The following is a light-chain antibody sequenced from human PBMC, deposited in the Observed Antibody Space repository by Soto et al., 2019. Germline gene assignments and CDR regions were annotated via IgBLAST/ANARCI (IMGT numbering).Light chain of an antibody. V-gene: IGLV2-8*01. Sequence: QSVLTQPPSASGSPGQSVTISCTGTSSDVGGYNYVSWYQHHPGNAPKLMIYEVNKRTSGVPDRFSGSKSGNTASLTVSGLQAEDGADYYCSSYAGSNTPYVFGTGTKVTVL. CDR1: SSDVGGYNY. CDR2: EVN. J-gene: IGLJ1*01. CDR3: SSYAGSNTPYV.